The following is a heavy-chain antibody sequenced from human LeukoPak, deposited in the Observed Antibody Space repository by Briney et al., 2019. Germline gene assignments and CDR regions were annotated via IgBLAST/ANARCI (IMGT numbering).Heavy chain of an antibody. J-gene: IGHJ3*02. Sequence: GGSLRLSCAASGFTFSSYAMSWVRQAPGKGRWWVSGISGSGGSTHYADSVKDRFTISRDNSKNTLYLQMNSLRAEDTAVYYCAKETVVVVAATPDAFDIWGQGTMVTVSS. CDR2: ISGSGGST. CDR1: GFTFSSYA. CDR3: AKETVVVVAATPDAFDI. D-gene: IGHD2-15*01. V-gene: IGHV3-23*01.